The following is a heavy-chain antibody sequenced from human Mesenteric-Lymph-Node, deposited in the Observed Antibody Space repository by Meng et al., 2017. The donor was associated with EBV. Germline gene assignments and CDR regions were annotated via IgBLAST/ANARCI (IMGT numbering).Heavy chain of an antibody. CDR2: IFHSGST. D-gene: IGHD5-24*01. V-gene: IGHV4-39*01. J-gene: IGHJ4*02. CDR3: ARPRRWLQSEFDF. CDR1: GGSISNSNFY. Sequence: QVQLQQWGAGLLKPSETLSLTCTVSGGSISNSNFYWGWIRQPPGKGLEWIGSIFHSGSTYYNPSLKSRVTVSVDTSKNQFSLKLNSVTTADTAMYYCARPRRWLQSEFDFWGPGTLVTVSS.